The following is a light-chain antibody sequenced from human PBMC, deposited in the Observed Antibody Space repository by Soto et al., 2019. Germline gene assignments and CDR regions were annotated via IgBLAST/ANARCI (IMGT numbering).Light chain of an antibody. V-gene: IGKV1-27*01. J-gene: IGKJ4*01. CDR2: AAS. CDR1: QGISNY. CDR3: PNYQSDSFT. Sequence: DIQMTQSPSSLSASVGDRVTITCRASQGISNYLAWYQQKPGKVPNLLIYAASTLQSGVPSRVTGSGSGTDFTLTIISLQPDDGGSYYCPNYQSDSFTFGGETTVQIK.